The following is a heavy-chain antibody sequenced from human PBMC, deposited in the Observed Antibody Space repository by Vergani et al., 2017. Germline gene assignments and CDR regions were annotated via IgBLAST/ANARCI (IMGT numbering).Heavy chain of an antibody. V-gene: IGHV3-7*03. CDR3: AKVGRSEVAGTFGAFDI. Sequence: DVQIVESGGGLVQPGGSLRLSCTGSAFILGTYWMTWVRQAPRKGLEWVASIKQDGSEKQYVDSVKGRFTISRDNSKDTLYLQMNSLRAEDTAVYYCAKVGRSEVAGTFGAFDIWGQGTMVTVSS. CDR2: IKQDGSEK. CDR1: AFILGTYW. D-gene: IGHD6-19*01. J-gene: IGHJ3*02.